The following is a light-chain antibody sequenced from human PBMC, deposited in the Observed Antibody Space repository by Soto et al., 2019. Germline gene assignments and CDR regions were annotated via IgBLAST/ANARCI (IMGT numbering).Light chain of an antibody. CDR3: QQDNSPVA. V-gene: IGKV1-5*03. CDR1: QSISSW. J-gene: IGKJ1*01. Sequence: DIQMTQSPSTLSASVGDRVTITCRASQSISSWLAWYQQKPGKAPKLLIYKASSLESGVPSRFSGSGSGTEFNLTISSLQTDDFAPYYCQQDNSPVAFGQGTKVEIK. CDR2: KAS.